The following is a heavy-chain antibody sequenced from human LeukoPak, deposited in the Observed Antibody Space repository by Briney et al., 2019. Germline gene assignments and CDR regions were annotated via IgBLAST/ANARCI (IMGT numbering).Heavy chain of an antibody. CDR2: INPDGGVT. CDR1: GYSFTGYY. Sequence: ASMKVSRKASGYSFTGYYIHWVRQAPGQGLEWMGWINPDGGVTKSAQNFQGRVTMTRDKSINTVYMELSGLTSDDTALYYCARGPNHYYYMDFWGTGTTVSVSS. D-gene: IGHD2-8*01. V-gene: IGHV1-2*02. CDR3: ARGPNHYYYMDF. J-gene: IGHJ6*03.